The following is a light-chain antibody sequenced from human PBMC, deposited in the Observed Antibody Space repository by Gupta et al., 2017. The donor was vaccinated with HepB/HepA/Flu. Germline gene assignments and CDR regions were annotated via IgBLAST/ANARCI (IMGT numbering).Light chain of an antibody. CDR2: QDS. V-gene: IGLV3-1*01. Sequence: SYELTQTPSVSVSPGQTASITCSGDKWGDKYACWYQQKPGQSPVLVIYQDSKRPSGIPERFSGSNSGNTATLTISGTQAMDEADYYCQAWDSSTVVVFGGGTKLTVL. J-gene: IGLJ2*01. CDR3: QAWDSSTVVV. CDR1: KWGDKY.